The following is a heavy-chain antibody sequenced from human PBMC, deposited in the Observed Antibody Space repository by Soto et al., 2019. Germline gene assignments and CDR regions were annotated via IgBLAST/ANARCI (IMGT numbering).Heavy chain of an antibody. J-gene: IGHJ3*02. Sequence: QVQLVESGGGVVQPGRSLRLSCAASGFIFSSYGMHWVRQAPGKGLEWVALISYDGNNKYYADSVKGRFTISRDNSKKTLYLQMNSLRADDSAVYDCANWPDYGDRNGDAFDIWGQGTMVTVSS. CDR3: ANWPDYGDRNGDAFDI. D-gene: IGHD4-17*01. V-gene: IGHV3-30*18. CDR2: ISYDGNNK. CDR1: GFIFSSYG.